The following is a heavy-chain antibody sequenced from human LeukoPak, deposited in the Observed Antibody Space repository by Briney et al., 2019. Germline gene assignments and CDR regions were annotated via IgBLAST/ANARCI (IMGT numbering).Heavy chain of an antibody. D-gene: IGHD3-3*01. CDR2: FDPEDGET. CDR1: RYTLTELS. CDR3: ATVRLRFLEWLSQNYGMDV. J-gene: IGHJ6*02. V-gene: IGHV1-24*01. Sequence: ASVKVSCKVSRYTLTELSMHWVRQAPGKGLEWMGGFDPEDGETIYAQKFQGRVTMTEDTSTDTAYMELSSLRSEDTAVYYCATVRLRFLEWLSQNYGMDVWGQGTTVTVSS.